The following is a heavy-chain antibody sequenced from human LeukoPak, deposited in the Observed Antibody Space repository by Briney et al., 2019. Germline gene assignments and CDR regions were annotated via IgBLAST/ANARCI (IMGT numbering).Heavy chain of an antibody. J-gene: IGHJ4*02. CDR1: GFSFTTYS. Sequence: GGSLRLSCAASGFSFTTYSINWVRQAPGKGLEWVSYISSTATTIYYADSVKGRFTISRDNAINSVYLQMNSLRVEDTAVYYCASIVEEFGELLYDYRGQGTLVTVSS. CDR3: ASIVEEFGELLYDY. V-gene: IGHV3-48*04. D-gene: IGHD3-10*01. CDR2: ISSTATTI.